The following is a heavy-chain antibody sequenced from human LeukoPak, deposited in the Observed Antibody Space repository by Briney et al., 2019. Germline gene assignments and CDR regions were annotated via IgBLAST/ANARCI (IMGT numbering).Heavy chain of an antibody. CDR3: ATRPPMVRGVINDY. J-gene: IGHJ4*02. Sequence: SVKVSCKASEGTFSSYAISWVRQAPGQGLEWMGGIIPIFGTANYAQKFQGRVTMTEDTSTDTAYMELSSLRSEDTAVYYCATRPPMVRGVINDYWGQGTLVTVSS. V-gene: IGHV1-69*06. CDR1: EGTFSSYA. D-gene: IGHD3-10*01. CDR2: IIPIFGTA.